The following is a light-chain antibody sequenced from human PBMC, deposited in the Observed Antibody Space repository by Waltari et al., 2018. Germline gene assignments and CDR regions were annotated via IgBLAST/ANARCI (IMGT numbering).Light chain of an antibody. Sequence: CRASQSVSSSYLAWYQQKPGQAPRLLIYGTSSRATGIPDRFSGSGSGTDFTLTISRLEPEDFAVYYCQQYGSSSWTFGQGTKVEIK. CDR1: QSVSSSY. J-gene: IGKJ1*01. CDR2: GTS. CDR3: QQYGSSSWT. V-gene: IGKV3-20*01.